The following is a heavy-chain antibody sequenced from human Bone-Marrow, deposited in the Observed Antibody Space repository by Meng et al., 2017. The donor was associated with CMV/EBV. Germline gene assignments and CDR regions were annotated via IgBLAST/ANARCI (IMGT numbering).Heavy chain of an antibody. CDR1: GGPFSSSS. CDR2: IIPIFGTA. J-gene: IGHJ5*02. CDR3: APWGSNWFDP. D-gene: IGHD3-16*01. Sequence: VSCTASGGPFSSSSFSWVRQAPGQGLEWMGGIIPIFGTANYAQQFQGRVTITTDESTSTAYMELSSLRSEDTAVYYCAPWGSNWFDPWGQGTLVTVSS. V-gene: IGHV1-69*05.